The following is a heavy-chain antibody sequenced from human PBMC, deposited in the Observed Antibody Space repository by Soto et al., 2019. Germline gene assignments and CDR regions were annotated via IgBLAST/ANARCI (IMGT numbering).Heavy chain of an antibody. CDR3: AHLLPTVLSPYYFDY. D-gene: IGHD4-17*01. CDR1: GFSLSTSGVG. V-gene: IGHV2-5*02. J-gene: IGHJ4*02. Sequence: SGPTLVNPTQTLTLTCTFSGFSLSTSGVGVGWIRQPPGKALEWLALIYWDDDKRYSPSLDSRLTITKDTSKNQVVLTMTNMDPVDTATYYCAHLLPTVLSPYYFDYWGQGTLVTVSS. CDR2: IYWDDDK.